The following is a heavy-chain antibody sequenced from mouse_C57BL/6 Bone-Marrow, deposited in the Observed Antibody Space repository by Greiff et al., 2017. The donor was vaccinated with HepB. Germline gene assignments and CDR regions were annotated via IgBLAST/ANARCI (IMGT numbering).Heavy chain of an antibody. V-gene: IGHV1-81*01. D-gene: IGHD2-4*01. J-gene: IGHJ3*01. CDR2: IYPRSGNT. CDR3: ARAYYDYGTFAY. CDR1: GYTFTSYG. Sequence: QVQLQQSGAELARPGASVKLSCKASGYTFTSYGMSWVKQRTGQGLEWIGEIYPRSGNTYYNEKFKDKATLTADKSSSTAYMELRSLTSEESAVFFCARAYYDYGTFAYWGQGTLVTVSA.